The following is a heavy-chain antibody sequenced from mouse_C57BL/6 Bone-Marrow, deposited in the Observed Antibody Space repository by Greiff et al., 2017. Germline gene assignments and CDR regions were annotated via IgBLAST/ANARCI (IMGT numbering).Heavy chain of an antibody. Sequence: VQLKESGPGLVKPSQSLSLTCSVTGYSITSGYYWNWIRQFPGNKLEWMGYISYDGSNNYNPSLKNRISITRDTSKNQFFLKLNSVTTEDTATYYCARGGYYGSSLAWFAYWGQGTLVTVSA. V-gene: IGHV3-6*01. CDR1: GYSITSGYY. D-gene: IGHD1-1*01. J-gene: IGHJ3*01. CDR2: ISYDGSN. CDR3: ARGGYYGSSLAWFAY.